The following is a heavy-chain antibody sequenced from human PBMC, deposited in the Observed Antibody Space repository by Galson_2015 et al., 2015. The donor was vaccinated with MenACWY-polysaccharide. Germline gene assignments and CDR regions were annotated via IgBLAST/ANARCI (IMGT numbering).Heavy chain of an antibody. J-gene: IGHJ4*02. CDR2: ISYDGNDQ. V-gene: IGHV3-30*18. CDR3: AKDWCFGEKNS. Sequence: SLRLSCAGSGFTFSICLLWVRQAPGKGLEWLAVISYDGNDQYYADFVRGRFTISRDNSKKTLYLQMNSLTTEDTAVYYCAKDWCFGEKNSWGQGTLVTVSS. D-gene: IGHD3-3*01. CDR1: GFTFSIC.